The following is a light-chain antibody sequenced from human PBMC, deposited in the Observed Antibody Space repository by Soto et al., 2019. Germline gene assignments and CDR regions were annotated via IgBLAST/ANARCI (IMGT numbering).Light chain of an antibody. CDR1: SSDVGSYNL. Sequence: QSALTQPASVSGSPGQSITISCTGTSSDVGSYNLVSWYQQHPGKAPKLIIYEGTKRPSGVPDRFSGSKSGTSASLAISGLRSEDEADYYCAAWDDSLSGSYVFGTGTKLTVL. CDR2: EGT. J-gene: IGLJ1*01. V-gene: IGLV2-14*02. CDR3: AAWDDSLSGSYV.